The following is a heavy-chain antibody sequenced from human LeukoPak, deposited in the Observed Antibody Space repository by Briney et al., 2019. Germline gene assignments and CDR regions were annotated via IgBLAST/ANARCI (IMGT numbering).Heavy chain of an antibody. CDR3: AREDCSSTSCYWGY. D-gene: IGHD2-2*01. V-gene: IGHV1-18*01. J-gene: IGHJ4*02. CDR1: GYTFSNYN. Sequence: GASVKVSCKTSGYTFSNYNINWVRQAPGQGLEWMGWINPYNGNTNYAQNLQGRVTMTTDTSTGTAYMELRSLRSDDTAVYHCAREDCSSTSCYWGYWGQGTLVTVSS. CDR2: INPYNGNT.